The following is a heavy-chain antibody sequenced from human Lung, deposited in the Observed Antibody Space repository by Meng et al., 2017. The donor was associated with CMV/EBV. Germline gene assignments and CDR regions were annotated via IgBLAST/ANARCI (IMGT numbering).Heavy chain of an antibody. CDR2: INHSGST. D-gene: IGHD3-3*01. CDR3: ARAVNDDFWSEYYRSDRIDY. Sequence: PSCAVYGGSLSGSYWGWIRQTPEKGLEWIGEINHSGSTTYNPSLKSRVTISIDTSKNQFSLKLSSVTAADTAVYYCARAVNDDFWSEYYRSDRIDYWXQGNXVTVSS. V-gene: IGHV4-34*01. J-gene: IGHJ4*02. CDR1: GGSLSGSY.